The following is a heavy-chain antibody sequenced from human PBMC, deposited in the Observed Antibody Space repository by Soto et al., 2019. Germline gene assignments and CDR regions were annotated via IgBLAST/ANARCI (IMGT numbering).Heavy chain of an antibody. CDR1: GFTFSSYG. V-gene: IGHV3-30*18. J-gene: IGHJ4*02. D-gene: IGHD5-12*01. CDR2: ISYGGTNQ. CDR3: AKGEGGYSEYDVGYHFDY. Sequence: QVQLEESGGGVVQPGRSLRLSCAASGFTFSSYGMHWVRQAPGKGLEWVAVISYGGTNQYYADSVKGRFTISRDNSKNTLYLQKNSLRVDDTAVYYCAKGEGGYSEYDVGYHFDYGGQGTLVTVSS.